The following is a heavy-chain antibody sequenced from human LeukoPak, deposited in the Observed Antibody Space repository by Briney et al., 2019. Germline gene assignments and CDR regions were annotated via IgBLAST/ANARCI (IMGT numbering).Heavy chain of an antibody. D-gene: IGHD2-15*01. CDR3: AKQLGYCSDGSCYFPY. CDR2: ISTGSSTT. Sequence: GGSLRLSCAASEFAFSTYNMNWVRQAPGKGLEWVSYISTGSSTTYYADSVQGRFTISRDNSKSTLCLQMNSLRAEDTAVYYCAKQLGYCSDGSCYFPYWGQGTLVTVSS. V-gene: IGHV3-48*01. J-gene: IGHJ4*02. CDR1: EFAFSTYN.